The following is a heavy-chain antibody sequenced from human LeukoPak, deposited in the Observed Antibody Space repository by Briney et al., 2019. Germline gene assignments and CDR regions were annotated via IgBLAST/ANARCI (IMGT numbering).Heavy chain of an antibody. CDR1: GFTFSSYW. CDR3: ARSYGTQMGGKYFDY. V-gene: IGHV3-7*01. Sequence: PGGSLRLSCAASGFTFSSYWMSWVRQAPGKGLEWVANIKQDGSEKYYVDSVKGRFTISRDNAKNSLYLQMNSLRAEDTAVYYCARSYGTQMGGKYFDYWGQGTLITVSS. D-gene: IGHD3-16*01. J-gene: IGHJ4*02. CDR2: IKQDGSEK.